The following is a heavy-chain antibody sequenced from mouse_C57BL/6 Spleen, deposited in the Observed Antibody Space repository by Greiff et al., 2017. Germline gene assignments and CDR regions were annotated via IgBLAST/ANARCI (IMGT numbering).Heavy chain of an antibody. V-gene: IGHV1-39*01. CDR2: INPNYGTT. J-gene: IGHJ4*01. CDR3: ARSPYGSSRGYAMDY. D-gene: IGHD1-1*01. CDR1: GYSFTDYN. Sequence: EVQLQESGPELVKPGASVKISCKASGYSFTDYNMNWVKQSNGKSLEWIGVINPNYGTTSYNQKFKGKATLTVDQSSSTAYMQRNSLTSEDSAVYYCARSPYGSSRGYAMDYWGQGTSVTVSS.